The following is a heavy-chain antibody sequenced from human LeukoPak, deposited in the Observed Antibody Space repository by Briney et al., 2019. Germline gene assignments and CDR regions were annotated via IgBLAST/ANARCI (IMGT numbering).Heavy chain of an antibody. CDR1: GFTFSSYA. CDR2: ISGSGGST. J-gene: IGHJ3*02. Sequence: GGSLRLSCAASGFTFSSYAMRWVRQAPGKGLEWVSVISGSGGSTYYADSVKGRFTISRDNSKNTLYLQMNSLRAEDTAVYYCAKDPMGTMIVVVITDAFDIWGQGTMVTVSS. D-gene: IGHD3-22*01. V-gene: IGHV3-23*01. CDR3: AKDPMGTMIVVVITDAFDI.